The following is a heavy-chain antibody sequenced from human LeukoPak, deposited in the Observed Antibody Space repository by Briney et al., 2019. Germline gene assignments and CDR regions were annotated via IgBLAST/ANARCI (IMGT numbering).Heavy chain of an antibody. Sequence: ASVKVSCKVSGYTLTELSMHWVRQAPGQGLEWMGGIIPIFGTANYAQKFQGRVTITTDESTSTAYMELSSLRSEDTAVYYCARGSPLDYWGQGTLVTVSS. CDR2: IIPIFGTA. CDR3: ARGSPLDY. CDR1: GYTLTELS. J-gene: IGHJ4*02. V-gene: IGHV1-69*05.